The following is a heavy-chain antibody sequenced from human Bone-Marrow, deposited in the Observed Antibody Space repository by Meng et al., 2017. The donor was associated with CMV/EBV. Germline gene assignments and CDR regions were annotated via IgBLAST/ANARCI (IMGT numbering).Heavy chain of an antibody. CDR1: GFTFSSYA. Sequence: GESLKISCAASGFTFSSYAMHWVRQAPGKGLEWVAFIRYDGSNKYYADSVKGRFTISRDNYKNTLYLQTNSLIAEDTAVYYCAKDGHSYGRSGYGPWGQGTLVTVSS. CDR3: AKDGHSYGRSGYGP. D-gene: IGHD3-22*01. V-gene: IGHV3-30*02. J-gene: IGHJ5*02. CDR2: IRYDGSNK.